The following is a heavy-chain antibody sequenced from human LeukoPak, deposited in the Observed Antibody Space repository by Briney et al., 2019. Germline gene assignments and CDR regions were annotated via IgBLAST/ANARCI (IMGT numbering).Heavy chain of an antibody. CDR3: TRSWTTDAFDI. J-gene: IGHJ3*02. D-gene: IGHD1-1*01. Sequence: GGSLRLSCAAFGFTFSGSAMHWVRQASGKGLEWVGRIRSKANSYATAYAASVKGRFTISRDDSKNTAYLQMNSLKTEDTAVYYCTRSWTTDAFDIWGQGTMVTVSS. CDR2: IRSKANSYAT. V-gene: IGHV3-73*01. CDR1: GFTFSGSA.